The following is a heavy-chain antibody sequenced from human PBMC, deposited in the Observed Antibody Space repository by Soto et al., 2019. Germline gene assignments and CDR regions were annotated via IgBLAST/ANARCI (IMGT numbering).Heavy chain of an antibody. CDR1: GGTFSSYA. CDR3: ARAAPYYYDSSGYGMGY. J-gene: IGHJ4*02. D-gene: IGHD3-22*01. CDR2: IIPIFGTA. V-gene: IGHV1-69*06. Sequence: SVKVSCKASGGTFSSYAISWVRQAPGQGLEWMGGIIPIFGTANYAQKFQGRVTITADKSTSTAYMELSSLRSEDTAVYYCARAAPYYYDSSGYGMGYWGQGTLVTVSS.